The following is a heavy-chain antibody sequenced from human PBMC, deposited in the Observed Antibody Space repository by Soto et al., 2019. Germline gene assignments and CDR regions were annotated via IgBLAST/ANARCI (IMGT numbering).Heavy chain of an antibody. V-gene: IGHV4-30-2*01. D-gene: IGHD4-4*01. Sequence: QLQLQESGSGLVKPSQTLSLTCAVSGRSISSGGYSWSRIRQPPGKGLEWIGYIYHSGSAYYNPSLKSRVTISVDRSKNQFSLRLSSVTAADTAVYYCARAHSNFDNWFDPWGQGTLVTVSS. CDR3: ARAHSNFDNWFDP. CDR2: IYHSGSA. CDR1: GRSISSGGYS. J-gene: IGHJ5*02.